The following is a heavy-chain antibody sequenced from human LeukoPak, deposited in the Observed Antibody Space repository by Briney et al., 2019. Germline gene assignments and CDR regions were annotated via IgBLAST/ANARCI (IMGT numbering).Heavy chain of an antibody. CDR3: ARERYSSGRYYYYYGMDV. V-gene: IGHV1-2*02. CDR1: GYTFTGYY. D-gene: IGHD6-19*01. CDR2: INPNSGGT. Sequence: ASVKVSCKASGYTFTGYYMHWVRQAPGQGLEWMGWINPNSGGTNYAQKFQGRVTMTTDTSTSTAYMELRSLRSDDTAVYYCARERYSSGRYYYYYGMDVWGQGTTVTVSS. J-gene: IGHJ6*02.